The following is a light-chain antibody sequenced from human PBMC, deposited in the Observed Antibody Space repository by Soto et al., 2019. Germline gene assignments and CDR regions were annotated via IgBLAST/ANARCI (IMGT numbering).Light chain of an antibody. J-gene: IGKJ2*02. CDR3: QQYGSSRST. Sequence: EIVLTQSPGTLSLSPGERATLSCRASQSVSSSFLAWYQQKPGRAPRLLVHDASSRATGIPDRFSGSGSGTDFTLTISRLEPEDFAVYYCQQYGSSRSTFGQGTKLEIK. CDR2: DAS. V-gene: IGKV3-20*01. CDR1: QSVSSSF.